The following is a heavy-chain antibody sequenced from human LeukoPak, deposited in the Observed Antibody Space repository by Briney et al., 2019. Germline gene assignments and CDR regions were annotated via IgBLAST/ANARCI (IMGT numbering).Heavy chain of an antibody. J-gene: IGHJ4*02. D-gene: IGHD3-16*02. CDR3: ARSNYDYVWGSYQGSRYFDY. CDR1: GGSFSGYY. Sequence: ASETLSLTCAVYGGSFSGYYWSWIRQPPGKGLEWIREINHSGSTNYNPSLKSRVTISVDTSKNQFSLKLSSVTAADTAVYYCARSNYDYVWGSYQGSRYFDYWGQGTLVTVSS. CDR2: INHSGST. V-gene: IGHV4-34*01.